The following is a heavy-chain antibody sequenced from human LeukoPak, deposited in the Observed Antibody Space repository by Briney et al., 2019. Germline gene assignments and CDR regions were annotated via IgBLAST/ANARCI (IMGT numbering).Heavy chain of an antibody. CDR3: ARDQEGFDY. J-gene: IGHJ4*02. CDR1: GYTFTSNY. CDR2: IYPRDGST. V-gene: IGHV1-46*01. Sequence: ASVKVSCKASGYTFTSNYIHWVRQAPGQGLEWMGMIYPRDGSTSYAQKFQGRVTVTRDTSTSTVHMELSGLRSEDTAVYYCARDQEGFDYWGKGTLVTVSS.